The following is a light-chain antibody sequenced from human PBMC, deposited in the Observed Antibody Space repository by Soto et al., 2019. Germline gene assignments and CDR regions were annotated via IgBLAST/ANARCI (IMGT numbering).Light chain of an antibody. CDR2: GAS. V-gene: IGKV3-15*01. J-gene: IGKJ5*01. CDR3: QQYNNWPPPIT. Sequence: EVVMTQSPATLSVSPGERATLSCRASQGVSTNLAWYQQKPGQAPRLLIYGASTRATDIPARFSGSGSGTEFTLTISSLQSEDFAVYYCQQYNNWPPPITFGQGTRLEIK. CDR1: QGVSTN.